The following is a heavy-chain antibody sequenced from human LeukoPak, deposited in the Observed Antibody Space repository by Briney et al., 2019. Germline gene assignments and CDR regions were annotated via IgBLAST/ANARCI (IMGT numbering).Heavy chain of an antibody. Sequence: PPETLSLTCAVYGGSFSGYYCSWIRQPPGKGLEWIGEINHSGSTNYNPSLKSRVTISVDTSKNQFSLKLSSVTAADTAVYYCARGVYGDYSSDYWGQGTLVTVSS. CDR3: ARGVYGDYSSDY. CDR2: INHSGST. J-gene: IGHJ4*02. V-gene: IGHV4-34*01. D-gene: IGHD4-17*01. CDR1: GGSFSGYY.